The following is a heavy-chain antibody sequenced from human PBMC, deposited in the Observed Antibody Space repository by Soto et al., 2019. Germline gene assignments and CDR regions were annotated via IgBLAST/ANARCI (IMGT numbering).Heavy chain of an antibody. CDR3: ARGGYSSTWSNLLDRSGLDV. D-gene: IGHD6-13*01. CDR2: IVPLFRTT. J-gene: IGHJ6*02. V-gene: IGHV1-69*06. Sequence: QVQLVQSGAEAKKPGSSVKVSCKTSGGTFSSYAISWVRQAPGQGLEWMGGIVPLFRTTNYAQKFQGRVTITADTSTYTVDMELSGLRSGDTAVYYCARGGYSSTWSNLLDRSGLDVWDQGTTVTVSS. CDR1: GGTFSSYA.